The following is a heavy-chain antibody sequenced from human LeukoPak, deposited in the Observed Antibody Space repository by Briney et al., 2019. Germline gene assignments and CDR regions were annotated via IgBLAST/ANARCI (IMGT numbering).Heavy chain of an antibody. J-gene: IGHJ4*02. D-gene: IGHD2-21*02. CDR1: GFTFSSYS. Sequence: PGASLRLSYAASGFTFSSYSMNWVRQAPGRGLEWVSSISSSSSYIYYADSVKGRFTISRDNAKNSLYLQMNSLRAEDTAVYYCARDTAYCGGDCAFHYWGQGTLVTVSS. CDR3: ARDTAYCGGDCAFHY. CDR2: ISSSSSYI. V-gene: IGHV3-21*01.